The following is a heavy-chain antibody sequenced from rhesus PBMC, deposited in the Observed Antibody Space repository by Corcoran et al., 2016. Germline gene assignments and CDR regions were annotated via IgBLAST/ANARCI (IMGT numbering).Heavy chain of an antibody. D-gene: IGHD6-13*01. J-gene: IGHJ2*01. V-gene: IGHV4-160*01. CDR2: IYGSGGST. Sequence: QVQLQESGPGLVQPSETLSLTCAVSGGPISSNYWSWIRQPPGKGLEWIGRIYGSGGSTDYNPSLKSRVTISTDTSKNQFSLKLSSVTAADTAVYYCARIRGSWSDYWYFDLWGPGTPITISS. CDR1: GGPISSNY. CDR3: ARIRGSWSDYWYFDL.